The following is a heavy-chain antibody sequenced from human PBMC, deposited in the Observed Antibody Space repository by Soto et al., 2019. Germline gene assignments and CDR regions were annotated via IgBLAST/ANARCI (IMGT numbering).Heavy chain of an antibody. Sequence: PSQTLSLTCAISGDSVSSNSGAWNWIRQSPSRGLEWLGRTYYRSKWYIEYAVSVKSRITINPDTSKNQFSLKLSSVTAADTAVYYCARLRAQEHAPWGQGTLVTGSA. CDR3: ARLRAQEHAP. J-gene: IGHJ5*02. CDR2: TYYRSKWYI. CDR1: GDSVSSNSGA. V-gene: IGHV6-1*01.